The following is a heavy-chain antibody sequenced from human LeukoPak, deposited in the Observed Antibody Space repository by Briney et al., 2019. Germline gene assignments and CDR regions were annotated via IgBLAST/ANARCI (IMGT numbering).Heavy chain of an antibody. Sequence: SETLSLTCSVSGGSTSSSNYYWGWIRQPPGKGLEWIESISYSGSTNYNPSLKSRVTISVDTSKNQFSLKLSSVTAADTAVYYCASRGVGATTGYFDYWGQGTLVTVSS. CDR1: GGSTSSSNYY. D-gene: IGHD1-26*01. V-gene: IGHV4-39*07. J-gene: IGHJ4*02. CDR3: ASRGVGATTGYFDY. CDR2: ISYSGST.